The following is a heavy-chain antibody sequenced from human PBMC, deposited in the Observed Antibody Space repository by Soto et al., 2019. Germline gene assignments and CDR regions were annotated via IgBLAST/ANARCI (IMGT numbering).Heavy chain of an antibody. CDR3: ARGTVGYCSSTTCSNYYYYGMDV. V-gene: IGHV3-21*01. CDR1: GFTFSSYS. Sequence: PGGSLRLSCAASGFTFSSYSMNWVRQAPGKGLEWVSSINTGSSYIYHADSVKGRFTISRDNAKNSLSLQMNSLRAEDTAVYYCARGTVGYCSSTTCSNYYYYGMDVWGQGTTVTVSS. J-gene: IGHJ6*02. CDR2: INTGSSYI. D-gene: IGHD2-2*01.